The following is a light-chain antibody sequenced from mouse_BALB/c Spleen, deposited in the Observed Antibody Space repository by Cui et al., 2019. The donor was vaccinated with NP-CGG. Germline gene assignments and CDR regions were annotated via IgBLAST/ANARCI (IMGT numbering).Light chain of an antibody. CDR3: ALWYSNHWV. CDR2: GTN. CDR1: TGAVTTSNY. J-gene: IGLJ1*01. V-gene: IGLV1*01. Sequence: HALLSQKSALTTSPGETVTLTCRSSTGAVTTSNYANWVQEKPDHLFTGLIGGTNNRIPGVPARFSGSLIGDKAALTITGAQTEDEAIYFCALWYSNHWVFGGGTKLTVL.